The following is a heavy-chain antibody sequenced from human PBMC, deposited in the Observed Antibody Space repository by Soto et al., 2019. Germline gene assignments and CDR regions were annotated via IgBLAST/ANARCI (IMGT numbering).Heavy chain of an antibody. V-gene: IGHV2-5*02. CDR3: AHRFDWYYFDY. J-gene: IGHJ4*02. D-gene: IGHD3-9*01. Sequence: QITLKESGPTVVKPTQTLTLTCTFSGFSLSTTEVGVAWIRQPPGKALEWLALIYWDDDKRYSPSLKTRLTITKDTSKNQVVLRMTNMDPVDTATYYCAHRFDWYYFDYWGQGILVTVSS. CDR1: GFSLSTTEVG. CDR2: IYWDDDK.